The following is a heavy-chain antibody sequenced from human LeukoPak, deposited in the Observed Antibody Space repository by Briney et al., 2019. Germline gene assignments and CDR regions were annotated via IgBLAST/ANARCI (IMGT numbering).Heavy chain of an antibody. CDR2: IYTSGST. D-gene: IGHD2-2*01. Sequence: SETLSLTCNVSGGSISNYYWSWIRQPAGKGLELIGRIYTSGSTNYNPSLKSQVTMSVDTSKNQFSLKLSSVTAADTAVYYCARSRCSSTSCASRGAFDIWGQGTMVTVSS. V-gene: IGHV4-4*07. CDR3: ARSRCSSTSCASRGAFDI. J-gene: IGHJ3*02. CDR1: GGSISNYY.